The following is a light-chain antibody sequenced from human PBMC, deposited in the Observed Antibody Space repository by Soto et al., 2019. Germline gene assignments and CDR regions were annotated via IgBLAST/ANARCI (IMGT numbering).Light chain of an antibody. V-gene: IGKV1-5*01. CDR2: DAS. J-gene: IGKJ2*01. Sequence: DIQMTQSPSTLSASVGDRVTITCRASQSISSWLAWYQQKPGKAPKLLIYDASSLESGVPSRFSGSGSGTEFTLAISSLQPEDFATYYCQHYHSYPYTFGQGTKLEIK. CDR3: QHYHSYPYT. CDR1: QSISSW.